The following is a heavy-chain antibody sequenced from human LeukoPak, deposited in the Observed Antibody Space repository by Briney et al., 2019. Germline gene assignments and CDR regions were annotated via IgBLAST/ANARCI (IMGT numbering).Heavy chain of an antibody. CDR3: ATEGRQLLWYDY. V-gene: IGHV1-24*01. J-gene: IGHJ4*02. D-gene: IGHD3-10*01. CDR2: FDPEDGET. Sequence: ASVKVSCKVSGYALTELSMHWVRQAPGKGLEWMGGFDPEDGETIYAQKFQGRVTMTEDTSTDTAYMELSSLRSEDTAVYYCATEGRQLLWYDYWGQGTLVTVSS. CDR1: GYALTELS.